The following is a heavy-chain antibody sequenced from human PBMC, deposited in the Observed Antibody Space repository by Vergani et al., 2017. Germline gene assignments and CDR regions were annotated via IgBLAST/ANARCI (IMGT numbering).Heavy chain of an antibody. J-gene: IGHJ4*02. D-gene: IGHD2-21*02. Sequence: QLQLQESGPGLVKPSETLSLTCAVSGGSISSSTYYWGWIRQPPGKVLEWIGSIYYCGSTYYNPSLKRRVTISVTTSKNQFSLKLSAVTAADTALYYCAAATNCGGDCYSSFDHWGQGTLVTVSS. CDR2: IYYCGST. CDR1: GGSISSSTYY. CDR3: AAATNCGGDCYSSFDH. V-gene: IGHV4-39*01.